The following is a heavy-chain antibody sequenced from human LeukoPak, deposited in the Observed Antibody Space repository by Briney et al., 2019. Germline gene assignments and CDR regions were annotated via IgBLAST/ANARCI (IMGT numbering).Heavy chain of an antibody. V-gene: IGHV3-33*01. CDR2: IWYDGSNK. CDR1: GFTFSSYG. Sequence: RPGGSLRLSCAASGFTFSSYGMHWVRQAPGKGLEWVAVIWYDGSNKYYADSVKGRFTISRDNSKNTLYLRMNSLRAEDTAVYYCATDYDILTGENFDYWGQGTLVTVSS. D-gene: IGHD3-9*01. CDR3: ATDYDILTGENFDY. J-gene: IGHJ4*02.